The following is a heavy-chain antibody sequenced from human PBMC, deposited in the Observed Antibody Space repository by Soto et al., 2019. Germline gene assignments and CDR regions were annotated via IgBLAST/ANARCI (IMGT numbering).Heavy chain of an antibody. Sequence: SETLSLTCTVSGASITTPAFYWGWVRQPPGKGLEWIGSIYYSGSTYYNPSLESRVTVSVDTSKNQFSLRLSSVTAADTAVYYCARGGIRYANNPYAMDVWGQGTTVTV. J-gene: IGHJ6*02. V-gene: IGHV4-39*07. CDR3: ARGGIRYANNPYAMDV. D-gene: IGHD3-16*02. CDR2: IYYSGST. CDR1: GASITTPAFY.